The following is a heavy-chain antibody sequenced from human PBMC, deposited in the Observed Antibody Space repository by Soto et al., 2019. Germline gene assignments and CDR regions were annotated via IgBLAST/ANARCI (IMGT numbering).Heavy chain of an antibody. D-gene: IGHD5-18*01. J-gene: IGHJ4*02. CDR2: ISGSGGST. V-gene: IGHV3-23*01. CDR1: GFTFSSYA. CDR3: AKESERGYTLFRPGKQVKYYFDY. Sequence: GGSLRLSCAASGFTFSSYAMSWVRQAPGKGLEWVSAISGSGGSTYYADSVKGRFTISRDNSKNTLYLQMNSLRAEDTAVYYCAKESERGYTLFRPGKQVKYYFDYWGQGTLVTVSS.